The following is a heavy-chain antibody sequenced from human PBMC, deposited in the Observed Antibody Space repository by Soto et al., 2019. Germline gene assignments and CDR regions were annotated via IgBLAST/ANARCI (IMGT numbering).Heavy chain of an antibody. Sequence: QVQLVQSGAEVKKPGASLKVSCKASGDTFNSYGISWVRQAPGQGLEWMGWISTYYDNTNYAQNLRGRVTMTTDTSASTAYMELRSLRSDDTAVYYCARDPPRRYNSGQGLDYWGQGTLVTVSS. CDR3: ARDPPRRYNSGQGLDY. CDR2: ISTYYDNT. D-gene: IGHD5-18*01. V-gene: IGHV1-18*04. J-gene: IGHJ4*02. CDR1: GDTFNSYG.